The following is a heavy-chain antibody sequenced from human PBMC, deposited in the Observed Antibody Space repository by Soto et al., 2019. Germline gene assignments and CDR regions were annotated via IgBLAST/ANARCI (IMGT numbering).Heavy chain of an antibody. CDR2: FDPEDGET. J-gene: IGHJ4*02. D-gene: IGHD3-22*01. CDR1: GCTFTSYG. Sequence: ASLKVSCKASGCTFTSYGISWVRQAPVKGLEWMGGFDPEDGETIYAQKFQGRVTMTEDTSTDTAYMELSSLRSEDTAVYYCATVPQLPNDSSGYYYFDYWGQGTLVTVSS. V-gene: IGHV1-24*01. CDR3: ATVPQLPNDSSGYYYFDY.